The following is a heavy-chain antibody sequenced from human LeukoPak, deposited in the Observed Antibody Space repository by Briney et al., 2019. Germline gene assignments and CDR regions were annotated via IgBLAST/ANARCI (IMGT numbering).Heavy chain of an antibody. V-gene: IGHV3-7*01. D-gene: IGHD4-17*01. Sequence: PGGSLRLSCAASEFTFSNAWMSWVRQAPGKGLEWVANIKQDGSEKYYVDSVKGRFTISRDNAKNSLYLQMNSLRAEDTAVYYCARDTLVPTGDYSDAFDIWGQGTMVTVSS. CDR1: EFTFSNAW. CDR2: IKQDGSEK. J-gene: IGHJ3*02. CDR3: ARDTLVPTGDYSDAFDI.